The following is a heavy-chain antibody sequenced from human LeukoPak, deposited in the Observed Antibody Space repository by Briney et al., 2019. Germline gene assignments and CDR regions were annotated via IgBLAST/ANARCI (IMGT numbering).Heavy chain of an antibody. V-gene: IGHV3-74*01. CDR3: VQSGGMDV. CDR1: GFTFSRFS. J-gene: IGHJ6*02. Sequence: GGSLRLSCAASGFTFSRFSMHWDREAPGKGLVWVSRINSDGISTNYADSVKGRFTISRDNSKNTLYLQMNSLRAEDTAVYYCVQSGGMDVWGQGTTVTVSS. CDR2: INSDGIST.